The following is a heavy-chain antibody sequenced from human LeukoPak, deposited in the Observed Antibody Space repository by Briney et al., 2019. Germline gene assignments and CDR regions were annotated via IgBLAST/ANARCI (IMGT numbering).Heavy chain of an antibody. CDR3: ARVSSSWYYFDY. CDR2: IYHSGST. V-gene: IGHV4-38-2*01. CDR1: GYSISSGYY. D-gene: IGHD6-13*01. J-gene: IGHJ4*02. Sequence: SETLYLTCAVSGYSISSGYYWGWIRQPPGKGLEWIGSIYHSGSTYYNPSLKSRVTISVDTSKNQFSLKLSSVTAADTAVYYCARVSSSWYYFDYWGQGTLVTVSS.